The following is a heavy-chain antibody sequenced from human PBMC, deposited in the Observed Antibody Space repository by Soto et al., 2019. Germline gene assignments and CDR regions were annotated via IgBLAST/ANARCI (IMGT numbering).Heavy chain of an antibody. D-gene: IGHD4-17*01. CDR2: ISYDGSNK. J-gene: IGHJ6*02. V-gene: IGHV3-30-3*01. Sequence: QVQLVESGGGVVQPGRSLRLSCAASGFTFSSYAMHWVRQAPGKGLEWVAVISYDGSNKYYADSVKGRFTISRDNSRNTRYLQMNSLRAEATAVYYCARDGGTVTTGDYYGMDVWGQGTTVTVSS. CDR3: ARDGGTVTTGDYYGMDV. CDR1: GFTFSSYA.